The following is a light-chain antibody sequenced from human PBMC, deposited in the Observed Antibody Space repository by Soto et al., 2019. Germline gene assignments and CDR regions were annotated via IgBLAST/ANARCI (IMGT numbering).Light chain of an antibody. CDR2: AVS. V-gene: IGKV3-15*01. CDR1: QSVGGS. Sequence: EIVMTQSPATLSVSPGERATLSCRASQSVGGSLAWYQQKPGQAPRLLIYAVSARATGTPARFCGSVSGTEFTLSISSLQSVDFAVYSCQQYKNWPTTFGQGTKQEIK. CDR3: QQYKNWPTT. J-gene: IGKJ2*01.